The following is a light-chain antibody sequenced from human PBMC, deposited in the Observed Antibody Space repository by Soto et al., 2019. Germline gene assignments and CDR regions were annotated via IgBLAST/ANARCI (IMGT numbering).Light chain of an antibody. J-gene: IGKJ4*01. CDR1: QSVSSN. CDR3: QQYYRTPLT. Sequence: EIVMTESPATLSVSPGERATLSCRASQSVSSNLAWYQQKPGQAPRLLIYGASTRATGIPARFSGSGSGTEFTLTISSLQAEDVAVYYCQQYYRTPLTFGGGTKV. V-gene: IGKV3-15*01. CDR2: GAS.